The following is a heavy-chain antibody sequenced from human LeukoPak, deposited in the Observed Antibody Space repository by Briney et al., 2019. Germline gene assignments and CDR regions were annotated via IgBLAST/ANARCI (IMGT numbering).Heavy chain of an antibody. D-gene: IGHD6-19*01. Sequence: GGSLRLSCVASGFTLRSYVMNWVRQTPGKGLEWVSSISGSGDSTFYADSVKGRFTISRDNAKNSLYLQMNSLRAEDTAVYYCARDRRYRVAGPIEYWGQGTLVTVSS. J-gene: IGHJ4*02. CDR2: ISGSGDST. CDR1: GFTLRSYV. V-gene: IGHV3-23*01. CDR3: ARDRRYRVAGPIEY.